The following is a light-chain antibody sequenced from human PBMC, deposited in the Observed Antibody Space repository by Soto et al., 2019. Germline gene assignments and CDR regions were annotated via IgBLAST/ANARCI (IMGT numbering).Light chain of an antibody. CDR2: GAS. Sequence: RVLIQSAGTLALNPGEGATLSCRASQSVSKYLAWYQQKPGQAPRLLIYGASSRATGIPDSFSGSGSGTDFTLTISRLEPEDFAVYYCQQYGGSPQTFGQGTKVDIK. CDR1: QSVSKY. V-gene: IGKV3-20*01. J-gene: IGKJ1*01. CDR3: QQYGGSPQT.